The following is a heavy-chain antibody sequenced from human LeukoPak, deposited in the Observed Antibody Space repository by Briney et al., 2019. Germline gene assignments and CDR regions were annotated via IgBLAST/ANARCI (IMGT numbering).Heavy chain of an antibody. CDR2: IKQDGSEK. CDR1: GFTFSSYW. CDR3: ARDDGTLPYYYMDV. V-gene: IGHV3-7*01. J-gene: IGHJ6*03. Sequence: GRSLRLSCAASGFTFSSYWMNWVRQAPGKGLEWVANIKQDGSEKYYVDSVKGRFTISRDNAKNSLYLQMNSLRAEDTAVYYCARDDGTLPYYYMDVWGKGTTVTVSS.